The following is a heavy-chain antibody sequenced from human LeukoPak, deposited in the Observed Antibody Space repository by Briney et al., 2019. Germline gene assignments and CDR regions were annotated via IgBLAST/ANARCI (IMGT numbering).Heavy chain of an antibody. Sequence: SETLSLTCAVYGGSFSGYYWSWIRQPPGKGLEWIGEINHSGSTNYNPPLKSRVTISVDTSKNQFSLKLSSVTAADTAVYYCARRGYSYGRNDAFDIWGQGTMVTVSS. CDR3: ARRGYSYGRNDAFDI. D-gene: IGHD5-18*01. J-gene: IGHJ3*02. CDR2: INHSGST. CDR1: GGSFSGYY. V-gene: IGHV4-34*01.